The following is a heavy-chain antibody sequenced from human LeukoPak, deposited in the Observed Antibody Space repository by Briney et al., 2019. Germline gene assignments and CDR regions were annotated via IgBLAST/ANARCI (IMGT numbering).Heavy chain of an antibody. CDR1: GYTFTSYG. J-gene: IGHJ4*02. CDR3: ASPPLAYSSSWYYFDY. CDR2: IIPILGIA. D-gene: IGHD6-13*01. V-gene: IGHV1-69*04. Sequence: SVKVSCKASGYTFTSYGISWVRQAPGQGLEWTGRIIPILGIANYAQKFQGRVTITADKSTSTAYMELSSLRSEDTAVYYCASPPLAYSSSWYYFDYWGQGTLVTVSS.